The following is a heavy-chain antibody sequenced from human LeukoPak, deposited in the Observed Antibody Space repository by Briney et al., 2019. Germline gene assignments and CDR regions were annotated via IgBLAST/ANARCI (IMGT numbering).Heavy chain of an antibody. D-gene: IGHD3-3*01. CDR1: GFTFSTYS. Sequence: GGSLRLSCAASGFTFSTYSMNWVRQAPGKGLEWVSSISSSSSYIYYADSVKGRFTISRDNAKNSLYLQMNSLRAEDTAVYYCARAARNYDFWSGYYWGQGTLVTVSS. CDR2: ISSSSSYI. CDR3: ARAARNYDFWSGYY. V-gene: IGHV3-21*01. J-gene: IGHJ4*02.